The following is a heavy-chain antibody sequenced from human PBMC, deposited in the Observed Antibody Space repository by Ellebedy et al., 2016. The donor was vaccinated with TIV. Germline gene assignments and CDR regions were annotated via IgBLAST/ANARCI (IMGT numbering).Heavy chain of an antibody. Sequence: SETLSLXXTVSGASISSNHWCSWLLQPPGKGLEWIGEINHSGHTNYNSSLKSRVTISIDRSKNQFSLNLSSVTAADTAVYYCARDRRTGPSSPPDGIDTWGQGTMVTVSS. CDR2: INHSGHT. CDR1: GASISSNHW. D-gene: IGHD1-1*01. CDR3: ARDRRTGPSSPPDGIDT. V-gene: IGHV4-4*02. J-gene: IGHJ3*02.